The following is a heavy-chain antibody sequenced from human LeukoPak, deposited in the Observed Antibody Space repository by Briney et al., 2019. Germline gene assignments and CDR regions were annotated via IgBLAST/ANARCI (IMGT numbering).Heavy chain of an antibody. CDR2: IIPIFGTA. CDR3: ATYYGSGSSQDY. J-gene: IGHJ4*02. V-gene: IGHV1-69*05. D-gene: IGHD3-10*01. CDR1: GGTFSSYA. Sequence: GASVKVSCKASGGTFSSYAISWVRQAPGQGLEWMGGIIPIFGTANYAQKFQGRVTITTDESTSTAYLELSSLRSEDTAVYYCATYYGSGSSQDYWGQGTLVTVSS.